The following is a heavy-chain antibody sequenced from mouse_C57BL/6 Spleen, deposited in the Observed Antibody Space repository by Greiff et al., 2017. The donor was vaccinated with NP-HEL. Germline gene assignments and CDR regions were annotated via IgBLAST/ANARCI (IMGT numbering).Heavy chain of an antibody. V-gene: IGHV1-59*01. CDR3: ARGYGNYKDYYAMDY. D-gene: IGHD2-10*02. Sequence: VQLQQSGAELVRPGTSVKLSCKASGYTFTSYWMHWVKQRPGQGLEWIGVIDPSDSYTNYNQKFKGKATLTVDTSSSTAYMQLSSLTSEDSAVYYCARGYGNYKDYYAMDYWGQGTSVTVSS. CDR1: GYTFTSYW. CDR2: IDPSDSYT. J-gene: IGHJ4*01.